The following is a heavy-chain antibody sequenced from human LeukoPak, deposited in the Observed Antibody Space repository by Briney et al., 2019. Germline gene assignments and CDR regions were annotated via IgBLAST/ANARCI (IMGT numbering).Heavy chain of an antibody. CDR1: GFTFSSYD. CDR2: IGTAGDT. V-gene: IGHV3-13*01. Sequence: PGGSLRLSCAASGFTFSSYDMRWVRQSTGKGLEWVSAIGTAGDTFYPDSVKGRFTISRENAKNSLYLQMNSLRAGDTAVYYCSSTRAEGIYEGRQYLHHWGQGTLVTVSS. CDR3: SSTRAEGIYEGRQYLHH. J-gene: IGHJ1*01. D-gene: IGHD5/OR15-5a*01.